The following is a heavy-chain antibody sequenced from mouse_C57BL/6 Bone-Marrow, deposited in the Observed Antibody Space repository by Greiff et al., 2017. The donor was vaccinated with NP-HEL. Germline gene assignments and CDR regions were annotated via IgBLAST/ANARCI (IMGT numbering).Heavy chain of an antibody. V-gene: IGHV1-81*01. CDR2: IYPRSGNT. CDR1: GYTFTSYG. CDR3: ARERVRGWYFDV. J-gene: IGHJ1*03. D-gene: IGHD2-14*01. Sequence: QVHVKQSGAELARPGASVKLSCKASGYTFTSYGISWVKQRTGQGLEWIGEIYPRSGNTYYNEKFKGKATLTADKSSSTAYMELRSLTSEDSAVYFCARERVRGWYFDVWGTGTTVTVSS.